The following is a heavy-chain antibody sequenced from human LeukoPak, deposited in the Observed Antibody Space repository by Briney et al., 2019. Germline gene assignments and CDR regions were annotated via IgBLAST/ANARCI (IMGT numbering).Heavy chain of an antibody. D-gene: IGHD3-10*01. J-gene: IGHJ4*02. V-gene: IGHV3-21*01. Sequence: AGGSLRLSCVGSGFTFSSYSMNWVRQAPGKGLEWVSSISSESAYILYADLVKGRFTTSRDNAKNSLYLHLDSLRAEDTAVYYCARPPLFYGSGAYDRRDFDCWGQGTLVTVSS. CDR1: GFTFSSYS. CDR2: ISSESAYI. CDR3: ARPPLFYGSGAYDRRDFDC.